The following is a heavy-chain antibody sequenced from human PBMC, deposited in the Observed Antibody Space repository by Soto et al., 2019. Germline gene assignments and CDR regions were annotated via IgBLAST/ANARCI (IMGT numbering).Heavy chain of an antibody. D-gene: IGHD5-18*01. CDR1: GYTFTSYG. Sequence: ASEKVSCKASGYTFTSYGISWVRQAPGQRLEWMGWINAYNGNTKYSQKFQGRVTMTTDTSTSTAYMELSSLRSEDTAVYYCARRVNTAMAVDYWGQGTLVTVSS. CDR2: INAYNGNT. V-gene: IGHV1-18*01. J-gene: IGHJ4*02. CDR3: ARRVNTAMAVDY.